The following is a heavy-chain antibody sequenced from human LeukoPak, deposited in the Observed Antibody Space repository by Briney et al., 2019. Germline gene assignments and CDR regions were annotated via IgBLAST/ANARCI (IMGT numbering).Heavy chain of an antibody. V-gene: IGHV1-69*05. CDR1: RGTFSSYA. J-gene: IGHJ4*02. Sequence: GASVKVSCKASRGTFSSYAISWVRQAPGQGLEWMGGIIPIFGTANYAQKFQGRVTITTDESTSTAYMELSSLRSEDTAVYYCARDADYYGSGSPGTMVDYWGQGTLVTVSS. CDR3: ARDADYYGSGSPGTMVDY. CDR2: IIPIFGTA. D-gene: IGHD3-10*01.